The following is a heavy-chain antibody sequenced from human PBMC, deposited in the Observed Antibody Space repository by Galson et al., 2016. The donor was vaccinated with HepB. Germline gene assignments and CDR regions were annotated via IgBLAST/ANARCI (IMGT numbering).Heavy chain of an antibody. D-gene: IGHD4/OR15-4a*01. CDR2: IYFSGST. J-gene: IGHJ4*02. Sequence: SETLSLTCTVSGTSISTYYWSWIRQSPGKGLEWIGHIYFSGSTNYSPSLKSRATISLDASKNQFFLKLSSVTSADTAVYYCVSVLFNYFDNWGRGTLVTVSS. CDR3: VSVLFNYFDN. CDR1: GTSISTYY. V-gene: IGHV4-59*13.